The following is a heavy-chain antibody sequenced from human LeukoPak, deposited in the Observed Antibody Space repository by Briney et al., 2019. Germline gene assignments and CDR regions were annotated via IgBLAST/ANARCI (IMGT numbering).Heavy chain of an antibody. D-gene: IGHD3-16*02. CDR1: RFTFSDYY. CDR3: AGEHYVPYDYVWGSYRPPHFDY. Sequence: GESLRLSCAASRFTFSDYYMSWIRQAPGKGLEWVSYIGSSGSTIYYADSVKGRFTISRDNAKNSLYLQMNSLRAEDTAVYYCAGEHYVPYDYVWGSYRPPHFDYWGQGTLVTVSS. J-gene: IGHJ4*02. V-gene: IGHV3-11*01. CDR2: IGSSGSTI.